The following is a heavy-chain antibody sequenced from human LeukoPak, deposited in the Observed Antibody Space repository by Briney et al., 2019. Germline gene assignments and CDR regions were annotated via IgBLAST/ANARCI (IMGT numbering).Heavy chain of an antibody. D-gene: IGHD3-3*01. Sequence: GGSLKLPCAASGIIVSNNYMSWVRQAPGRGQEWVSVIYSGGSTYYADSVKGRFTISRDNAKNSLYLQMNSLRAEDTAVYYCARALRFSYYYYMDVWGKGTTVTVSS. V-gene: IGHV3-66*01. CDR3: ARALRFSYYYYMDV. CDR1: GIIVSNNY. CDR2: IYSGGST. J-gene: IGHJ6*03.